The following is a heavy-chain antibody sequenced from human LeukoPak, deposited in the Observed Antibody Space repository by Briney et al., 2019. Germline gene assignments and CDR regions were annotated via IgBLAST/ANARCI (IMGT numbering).Heavy chain of an antibody. Sequence: GGSLRLSCAASGFTFSSYGMHWVRQAPGKGLEWVAVISYDGSNKYYADSVKGRFTISRDNSKNTLYLQMNSLRAEDTAVYYCAKGGYYAFDYWGQGTLVTVSS. V-gene: IGHV3-30*18. D-gene: IGHD3-22*01. CDR2: ISYDGSNK. CDR1: GFTFSSYG. CDR3: AKGGYYAFDY. J-gene: IGHJ4*02.